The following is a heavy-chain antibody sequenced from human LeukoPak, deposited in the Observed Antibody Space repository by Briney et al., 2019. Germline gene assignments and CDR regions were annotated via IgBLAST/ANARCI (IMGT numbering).Heavy chain of an antibody. D-gene: IGHD5-12*01. V-gene: IGHV4-34*01. CDR2: INHSGST. Sequence: SETLSLTCAVYGGSFSGYYWSWIRQPPGKGLEWIGEINHSGSTNYNPSLKSRVTISVDTSKNQFSLKLSSVTAADTAVYYCARGLYIVATMRYYYMDVWGKGTTVTVSS. CDR1: GGSFSGYY. J-gene: IGHJ6*03. CDR3: ARGLYIVATMRYYYMDV.